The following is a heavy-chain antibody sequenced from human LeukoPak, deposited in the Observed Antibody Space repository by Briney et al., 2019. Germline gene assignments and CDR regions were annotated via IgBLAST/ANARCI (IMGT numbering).Heavy chain of an antibody. Sequence: GGSLRLSCAASGFTFSSYWMSWVRQAPGKGLEWVANIKQDGSEKYYVDSVKGRFTISRDNAKNSLYLQMNSLRAEDAAVYYCARGVDYYENSGTIDYWGQGTLVTVSS. D-gene: IGHD3-22*01. CDR2: IKQDGSEK. J-gene: IGHJ4*02. V-gene: IGHV3-7*01. CDR1: GFTFSSYW. CDR3: ARGVDYYENSGTIDY.